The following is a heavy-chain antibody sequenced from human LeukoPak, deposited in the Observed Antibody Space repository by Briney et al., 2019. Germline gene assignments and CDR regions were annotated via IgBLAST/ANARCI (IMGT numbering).Heavy chain of an antibody. CDR1: GDSIRSFF. CDR2: VYASGTT. J-gene: IGHJ4*02. V-gene: IGHV4-4*07. D-gene: IGHD2-15*01. CDR3: TTAFGGSEK. Sequence: PSETLSLTCTVSGDSIRSFFWSWIRQPAGKGLERIGRVYASGTTNYNPSLKSRVTMSVDTSKNQLSLKVTSVTAADTAVYYCTTAFGGSEKWGQGTLVTVSS.